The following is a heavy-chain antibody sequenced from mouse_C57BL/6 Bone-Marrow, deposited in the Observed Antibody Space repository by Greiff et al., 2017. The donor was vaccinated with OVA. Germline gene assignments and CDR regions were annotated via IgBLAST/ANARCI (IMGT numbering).Heavy chain of an antibody. D-gene: IGHD1-1*01. CDR3: AREGIYYYGSSYGWYFDV. J-gene: IGHJ1*03. CDR2: ISYDGSN. CDR1: GYSITSGYY. V-gene: IGHV3-6*01. Sequence: EVKLMESGPGLVKPSQSLSLTCSVTGYSITSGYYWNWIRQFPGNKLEWMGYISYDGSNNYNPSLKNRISITRDTSKNQFFLKLNSVTTEDTATYYCAREGIYYYGSSYGWYFDVWGTGTTVTVSS.